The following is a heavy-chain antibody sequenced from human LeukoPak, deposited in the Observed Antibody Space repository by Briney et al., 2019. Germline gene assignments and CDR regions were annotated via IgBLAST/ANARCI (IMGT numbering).Heavy chain of an antibody. Sequence: GGSLRLSCAASGFTFSGYWMSWVRQAPGKGLEWVANIKPDGSERAYVDSVKGRFTISRDNTKNSLYLQMSSLRAEDTAVYYCARAMTWGQGTLVSVSS. CDR3: ARAMT. CDR1: GFTFSGYW. V-gene: IGHV3-7*01. J-gene: IGHJ4*02. CDR2: IKPDGSER.